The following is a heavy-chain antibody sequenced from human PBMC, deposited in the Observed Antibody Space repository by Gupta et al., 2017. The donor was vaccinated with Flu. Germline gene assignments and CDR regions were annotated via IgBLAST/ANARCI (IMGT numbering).Heavy chain of an antibody. D-gene: IGHD5-12*01. CDR1: GVSIDSGSYY. CDR2: TYFSGGT. CDR3: VRRQGGYNTDLDF. V-gene: IGHV4-39*01. Sequence: QLQLQESGPGLVKPSETLSLTCSVSGVSIDSGSYYWTWVRQAPGKGLEWLGNTYFSGGTYYKPSFKSRVFVSLNTSKNEVSLKLTSLTAADTAVYYCVRRQGGYNTDLDFWGQGIQDTVSS. J-gene: IGHJ4*02.